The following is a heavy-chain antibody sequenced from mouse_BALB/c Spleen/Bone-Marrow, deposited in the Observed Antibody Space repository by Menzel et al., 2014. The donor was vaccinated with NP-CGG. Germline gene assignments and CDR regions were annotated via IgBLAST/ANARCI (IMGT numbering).Heavy chain of an antibody. Sequence: EVQLQESGGGLVQPGGSRKLSCAASGFTFSSFGTHWVRQAPEKGLEWVAYINSGSSTIYYADTVKGRFTISRDNPKNTLFLQMTSLRSEDTAMYYCARRYYGSSFSYFDYWGQGTTLTVSS. D-gene: IGHD1-1*01. J-gene: IGHJ2*01. CDR2: INSGSSTI. CDR1: GFTFSSFG. CDR3: ARRYYGSSFSYFDY. V-gene: IGHV5-17*02.